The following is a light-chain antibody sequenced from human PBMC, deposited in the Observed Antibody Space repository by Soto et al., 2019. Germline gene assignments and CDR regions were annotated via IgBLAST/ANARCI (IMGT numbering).Light chain of an antibody. CDR1: QRISSN. CDR2: GAS. CDR3: QHYNNWPPYT. V-gene: IGKV3D-15*01. Sequence: EIVLTQSPDTLSVSPGERATLSCRASQRISSNLAWYQQKPGQAPRLLIYGASTRATAVPARFSGSGSETDFTLTISNLQSEDCAVYYCQHYNNWPPYTFGQGTKLEIK. J-gene: IGKJ2*01.